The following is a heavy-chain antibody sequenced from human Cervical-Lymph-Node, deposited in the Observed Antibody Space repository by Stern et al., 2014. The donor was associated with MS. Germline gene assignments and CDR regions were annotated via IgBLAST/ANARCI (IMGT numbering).Heavy chain of an antibody. CDR2: IHSGNSET. D-gene: IGHD6-13*01. J-gene: IGHJ4*02. CDR3: ARRAASGDFDS. Sequence: EVQLVQSGAEVKTPGESLKISCKSSGYTFSNNWIAWVRQMPGKGLEWMGIIHSGNSETMYSPSLQGQVIISVDKSISTAYLQWYSLKASDPAMYYCARRAASGDFDSWGQGTLVTVSS. CDR1: GYTFSNNW. V-gene: IGHV5-51*01.